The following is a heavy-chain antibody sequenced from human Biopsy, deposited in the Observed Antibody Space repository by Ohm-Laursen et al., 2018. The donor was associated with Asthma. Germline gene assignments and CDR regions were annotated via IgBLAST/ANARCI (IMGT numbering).Heavy chain of an antibody. CDR1: GYTFISYA. V-gene: IGHV1-3*01. Sequence: ASVKVSCKASGYTFISYAIHWVRQAPGQRLEWMGWINAGNGNTKYSQKFQGRVTITRDTSASTAYMDLSSLRSEDTAVYYCARERAVLVVGAEGNWFDPWGQGTRVTVSS. J-gene: IGHJ5*02. CDR2: INAGNGNT. CDR3: ARERAVLVVGAEGNWFDP. D-gene: IGHD2-15*01.